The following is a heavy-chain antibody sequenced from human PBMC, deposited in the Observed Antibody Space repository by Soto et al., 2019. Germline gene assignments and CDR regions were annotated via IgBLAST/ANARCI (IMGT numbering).Heavy chain of an antibody. J-gene: IGHJ4*02. D-gene: IGHD4-17*01. Sequence: ASVKVSCKASGYTFTSYAMHWVRQAPGQRLEWMGWINAGNGKTKYSQKFQGRVTITRDTAASTAYMELSSLTSEDTAVYYCAIYGRGRDTFDYWGQGTLFTVSS. CDR2: INAGNGKT. CDR3: AIYGRGRDTFDY. V-gene: IGHV1-3*01. CDR1: GYTFTSYA.